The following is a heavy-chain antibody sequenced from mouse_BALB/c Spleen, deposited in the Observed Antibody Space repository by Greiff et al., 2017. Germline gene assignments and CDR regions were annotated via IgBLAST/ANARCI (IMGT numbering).Heavy chain of an antibody. V-gene: IGHV14-3*02. Sequence: EVQLHQSGAELVKPGASVKLSCTASGFNIKDTYMHWVKQRPEQGLEWIGRIDPANGNTKYDPKFQGKATITADTSSNTAYLQLSSLTSEDTAVYYCAHYDYDWFAYWGQGTLVTVSA. CDR3: AHYDYDWFAY. D-gene: IGHD2-4*01. J-gene: IGHJ3*01. CDR2: IDPANGNT. CDR1: GFNIKDTY.